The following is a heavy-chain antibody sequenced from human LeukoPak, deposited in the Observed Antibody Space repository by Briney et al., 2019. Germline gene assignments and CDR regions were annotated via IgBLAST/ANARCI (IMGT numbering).Heavy chain of an antibody. CDR3: ARVVVAATHLVYYYYMDV. V-gene: IGHV4-39*01. Sequence: PSETLSLTCTVSGGSISSSSYYWGWIRQPPGKGLEWIGSIYYSGSTYYNPSLKSRVTISVDTFKNQLSLKLSSVTAADTAAYYCARVVVAATHLVYYYYMDVWGKGTTVTVSS. CDR1: GGSISSSSYY. CDR2: IYYSGST. D-gene: IGHD2-15*01. J-gene: IGHJ6*03.